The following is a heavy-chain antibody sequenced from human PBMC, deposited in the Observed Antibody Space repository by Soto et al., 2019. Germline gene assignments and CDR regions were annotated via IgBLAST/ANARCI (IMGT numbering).Heavy chain of an antibody. CDR3: ARRDKYGGNSYYHYGMDV. V-gene: IGHV1-69*13. CDR2: IIPIFGTA. CDR1: GATFSSYA. J-gene: IGHJ6*02. Sequence: SVKVYCKASGATFSSYAISWVRQAPGQGLEWMGGIIPIFGTANYAQKFQGRVTITADESTSTAYMELSSLRSEDTAVYYCARRDKYGGNSYYHYGMDVWGQGTTVTVSS. D-gene: IGHD2-15*01.